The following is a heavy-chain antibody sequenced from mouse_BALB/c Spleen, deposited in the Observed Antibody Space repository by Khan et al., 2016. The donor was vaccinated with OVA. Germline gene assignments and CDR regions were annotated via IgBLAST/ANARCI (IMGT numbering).Heavy chain of an antibody. CDR2: ISSGGSYT. J-gene: IGHJ3*01. CDR1: GFTFSTYG. Sequence: EVQRVESGGDLVKPEGSLKLSCAASGFTFSTYGMSWVRQTPDKRLEWVATISSGGSYTYYPDSVQGRFTISRDNAKNTLYPQMSSLKSEDTAMFYCARLAYYYDSEGFAYWGQGTLVTVSA. V-gene: IGHV5-6*01. D-gene: IGHD1-1*01. CDR3: ARLAYYYDSEGFAY.